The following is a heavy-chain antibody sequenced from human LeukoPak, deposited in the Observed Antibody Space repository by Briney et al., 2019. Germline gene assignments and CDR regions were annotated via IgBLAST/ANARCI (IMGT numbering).Heavy chain of an antibody. Sequence: KASETLSLTCAVYGGSFSGYYWSWIRQPPGKGLEWIGEINHSGSTNYNPSLKSRVTISVDTSKNQFSLNLSSVTAADTAVYYCATVYSGYDVVGEDYWGQGTLVTVSS. J-gene: IGHJ4*02. CDR3: ATVYSGYDVVGEDY. CDR1: GGSFSGYY. V-gene: IGHV4-34*01. CDR2: INHSGST. D-gene: IGHD5-12*01.